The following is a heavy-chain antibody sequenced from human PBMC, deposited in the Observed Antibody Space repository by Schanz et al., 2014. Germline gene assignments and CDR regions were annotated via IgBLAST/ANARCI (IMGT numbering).Heavy chain of an antibody. V-gene: IGHV1-69*02. D-gene: IGHD2-2*02. CDR1: GGTFSRLT. CDR2: VIPILGVT. CDR3: AGTYCSSTSCYTGYYYMDV. J-gene: IGHJ6*03. Sequence: QVQLVQSGAEVKKPGASVRVSCKASGGTFSRLTFSWVRQAPGQGLEWMGRVIPILGVTHYAQKVQGRVTMTTDTSTGTAYMELRSLRSDDTAVYYCAGTYCSSTSCYTGYYYMDVWGRGTTVTVSS.